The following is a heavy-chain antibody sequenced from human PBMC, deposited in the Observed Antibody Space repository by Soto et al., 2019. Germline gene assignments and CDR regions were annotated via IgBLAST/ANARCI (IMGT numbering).Heavy chain of an antibody. CDR2: ISNDGRNK. Sequence: QVQLVESGGGVVQPGRSLRLSCAASGFTFSSYGMHWVRQGPGKGLEWVAVISNDGRNKYYADSGKGRFTISRDNSNNTLYLRMNGRRIEDAAEDHCAKEERQGISGVVVLAYWGQGILVTVSS. D-gene: IGHD3-3*01. V-gene: IGHV3-30*18. CDR3: AKEERQGISGVVVLAY. CDR1: GFTFSSYG. J-gene: IGHJ4*01.